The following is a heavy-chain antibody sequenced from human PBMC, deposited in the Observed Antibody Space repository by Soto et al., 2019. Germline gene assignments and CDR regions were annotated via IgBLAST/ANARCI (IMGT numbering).Heavy chain of an antibody. J-gene: IGHJ4*02. CDR1: GGSISSYY. Sequence: QVQLQESGPGLVKPSETLSLTCTVSGGSISSYYWTWIRQPPGKGLDWVGYVYYSGTTYYNPSLQSLVTITVDTSKNQFSLKVKFVTAADTAIYYCARAGSTWRYFFDYWGQGSLVTVSS. V-gene: IGHV4-59*01. D-gene: IGHD6-13*01. CDR3: ARAGSTWRYFFDY. CDR2: VYYSGTT.